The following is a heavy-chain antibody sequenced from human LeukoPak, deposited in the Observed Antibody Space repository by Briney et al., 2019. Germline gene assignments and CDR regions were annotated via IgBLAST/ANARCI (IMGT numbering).Heavy chain of an antibody. CDR1: GFTFSSYE. CDR3: AELGITMIGGV. J-gene: IGHJ6*04. D-gene: IGHD3-10*02. Sequence: GGSLRLSCAASGFTFSSYEMNWVRQAPGKGLEWVSYISSSGSTIYYADSVRGRFTISRDNAENSLYLQMNSLRAEDTAVYYCAELGITMIGGVWGKGTTVTISS. CDR2: ISSSGSTI. V-gene: IGHV3-48*03.